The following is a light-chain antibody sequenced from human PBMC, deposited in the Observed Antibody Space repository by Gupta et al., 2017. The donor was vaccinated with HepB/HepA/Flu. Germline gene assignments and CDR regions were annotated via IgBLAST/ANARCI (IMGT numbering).Light chain of an antibody. Sequence: QSALTQPPSASGSPGQSVTIPCTGTSSDVGGYNYVSWYQQHPGKVPKLMIYEVTKRPSGVPDRFSGSKSGNTASLTVSGLQAEDEADYYCSSYVGTNTVIFGGGTKLTVL. J-gene: IGLJ2*01. CDR3: SSYVGTNTVI. CDR1: SSDVGGYNY. V-gene: IGLV2-8*01. CDR2: EVT.